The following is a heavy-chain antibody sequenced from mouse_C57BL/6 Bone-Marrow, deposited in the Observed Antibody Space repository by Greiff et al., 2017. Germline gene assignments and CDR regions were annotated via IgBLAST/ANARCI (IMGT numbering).Heavy chain of an antibody. D-gene: IGHD2-5*01. J-gene: IGHJ4*01. CDR1: GYTFTSYG. CDR3: ATPSNYRAMDY. Sequence: QVQLQQSGAELARPGASVKLSCKASGYTFTSYGISWVKQRTGQGLEWIGEIYPRSGNTYYNEKFKGKATLTVDTSSSTAYMQLSSLTSEDSAVYYCATPSNYRAMDYWGQGTSVTVSS. V-gene: IGHV1-81*01. CDR2: IYPRSGNT.